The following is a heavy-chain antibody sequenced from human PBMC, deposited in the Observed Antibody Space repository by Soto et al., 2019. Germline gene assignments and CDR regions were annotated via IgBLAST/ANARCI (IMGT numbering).Heavy chain of an antibody. CDR2: VYYAGTT. D-gene: IGHD6-13*01. V-gene: IGHV4-59*01. CDR3: ARDLAAVPRAFAY. J-gene: IGHJ4*02. CDR1: GGSISSYF. Sequence: QVQLQESGPGLLKPSETLSLTCTVSGGSISSYFYIWFRQPPGKGLEWTGSVYYAGTTDHNPTPKSRVTRSVDTSKTQFSLSLRAVTAAETALDYRARDLAAVPRAFAYWGRGTLVTVSS.